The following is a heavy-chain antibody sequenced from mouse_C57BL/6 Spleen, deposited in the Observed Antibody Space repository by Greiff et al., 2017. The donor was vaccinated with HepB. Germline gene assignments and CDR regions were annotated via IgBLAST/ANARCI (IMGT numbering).Heavy chain of an antibody. CDR2: IDTETGGT. Sequence: VQLQQSGAELVRPGASVTLSCKASGYTFTDYEMHWVKQTPVHGLEWIGAIDTETGGTAYNQKFKDKAILTADKSSSTAYMELSSLTSEDSAVYYCTREEIYDGYPFAYWGQGTLVTVSA. V-gene: IGHV1-15*01. D-gene: IGHD2-3*01. CDR3: TREEIYDGYPFAY. J-gene: IGHJ3*01. CDR1: GYTFTDYE.